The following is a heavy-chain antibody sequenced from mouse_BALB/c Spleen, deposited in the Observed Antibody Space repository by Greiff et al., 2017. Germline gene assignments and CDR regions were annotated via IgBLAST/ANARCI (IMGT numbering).Heavy chain of an antibody. CDR1: GFTFSSYT. CDR3: ARHGSSHYAMDY. D-gene: IGHD1-1*01. V-gene: IGHV5-12-2*01. Sequence: EVQLVESGGGLVQPGGSLKLSCAASGFTFSSYTMSWVRQTPEKRLEWVAYISNGGGSTYYPDTVKGRFTISRDNAKNTLYLQMSSLKSEDTAMYYCARHGSSHYAMDYWGQGTSVTVSS. CDR2: ISNGGGST. J-gene: IGHJ4*01.